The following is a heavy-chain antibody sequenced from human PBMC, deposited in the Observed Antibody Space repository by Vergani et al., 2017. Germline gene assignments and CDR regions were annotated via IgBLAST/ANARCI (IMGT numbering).Heavy chain of an antibody. Sequence: QVQLVQSGAEVKKPGASVKVSCKASGYTFTSYDINWVRQATGQGLEWMGIINPSGGSTSYAQKFQGRVTMTRDTSTSTVYMELSSLRSEDTAVYYCARDLRTYYYDSSGYSAFGYWGQGTLVTVSS. CDR2: INPSGGST. J-gene: IGHJ4*02. CDR1: GYTFTSYD. CDR3: ARDLRTYYYDSSGYSAFGY. V-gene: IGHV1-46*01. D-gene: IGHD3-22*01.